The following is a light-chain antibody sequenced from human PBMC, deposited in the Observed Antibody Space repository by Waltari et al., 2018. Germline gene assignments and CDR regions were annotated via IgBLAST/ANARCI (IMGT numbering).Light chain of an antibody. J-gene: IGKJ2*01. Sequence: DIQMTQSPSSLSAYVGDRVTITCRASQSISSYLNWYQQKPGKAPKLLIYAASSLQSGFPSRFSGSGSGTDFTLTISSLQPEDFATYYCQQSYSTPGTFGQGTKLEIK. CDR3: QQSYSTPGT. CDR1: QSISSY. V-gene: IGKV1-39*01. CDR2: AAS.